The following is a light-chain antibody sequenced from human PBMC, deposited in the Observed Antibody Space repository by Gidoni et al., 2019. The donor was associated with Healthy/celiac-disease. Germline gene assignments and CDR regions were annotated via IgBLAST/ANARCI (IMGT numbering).Light chain of an antibody. CDR3: QQYGSSHLT. CDR2: GAS. V-gene: IGKV3-20*01. Sequence: EIVLTQSPGTLSLSPGERATLSCRASQSVSSSYLAWYQQKPGQAPRLLIYGASSRATGIPDRFSGSGSGTDFTLTISRLEPEDFAVYYCQQYGSSHLTFXGXTKVXIK. J-gene: IGKJ4*01. CDR1: QSVSSSY.